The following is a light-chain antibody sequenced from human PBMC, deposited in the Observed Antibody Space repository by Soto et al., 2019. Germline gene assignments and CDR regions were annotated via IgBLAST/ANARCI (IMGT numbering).Light chain of an antibody. CDR1: SSNIGTNA. CDR3: AAWDDSLNGYV. J-gene: IGLJ1*01. Sequence: QSVLTQPPSASGTPGQRVTISCSGGSSNIGTNAVNWYQQLPGTAPKLLIYNNNQRPSGVPDRCSGSKSGTSASLAISGLQSEDEADYYCAAWDDSLNGYVFGTGTKLTVL. V-gene: IGLV1-44*01. CDR2: NNN.